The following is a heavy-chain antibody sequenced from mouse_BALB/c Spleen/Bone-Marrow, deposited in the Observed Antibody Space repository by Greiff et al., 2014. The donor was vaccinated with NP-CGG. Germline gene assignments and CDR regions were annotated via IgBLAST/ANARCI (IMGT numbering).Heavy chain of an antibody. CDR3: ASYYDGSSLFAY. Sequence: EVQLQQSGAELVKPGASVKLSCTASGFNIKDTYMHWVKQRPEQGLEWIGRIDPANGNTKYDPKFQGKATITADTSSNTAYLQLSSLTSEDTAVYYCASYYDGSSLFAYWGQGTLVTVSA. CDR2: IDPANGNT. V-gene: IGHV14-3*02. D-gene: IGHD1-1*01. CDR1: GFNIKDTY. J-gene: IGHJ3*01.